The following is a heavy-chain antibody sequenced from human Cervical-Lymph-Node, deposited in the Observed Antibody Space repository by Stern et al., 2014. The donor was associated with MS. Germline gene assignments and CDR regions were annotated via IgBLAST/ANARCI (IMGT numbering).Heavy chain of an antibody. CDR3: ARDQRGITIFGVVTDYYYLGMDV. CDR2: INPNTGGT. V-gene: IGHV1-2*02. Sequence: VQLVESGAEVKKPGASVKVSCKTSGYIFTGYYIHWVRQAPGQGLEWMEWINPNTGGTKYAQKFQGRVTMSRDTSISTAYVELSSLTSDDKALYYCARDQRGITIFGVVTDYYYLGMDVWGQGTTVTVSS. J-gene: IGHJ6*02. CDR1: GYIFTGYY. D-gene: IGHD3-3*01.